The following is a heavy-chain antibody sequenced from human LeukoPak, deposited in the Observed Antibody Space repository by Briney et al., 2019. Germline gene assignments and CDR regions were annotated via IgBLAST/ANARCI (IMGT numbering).Heavy chain of an antibody. D-gene: IGHD2-2*01. CDR2: IYYGGST. J-gene: IGHJ4*02. CDR1: GGSITSSNW. V-gene: IGHV4-4*02. Sequence: PSGTLSLTCAVSGGSITSSNWWSWVRQPPGRGLEWIGEIYYGGSTNYNPSLKSRVTMSVDKSKNQFSLMLTSVTAADTAVYYCARMPYPDYWGQGTLVTVSS. CDR3: ARMPYPDY.